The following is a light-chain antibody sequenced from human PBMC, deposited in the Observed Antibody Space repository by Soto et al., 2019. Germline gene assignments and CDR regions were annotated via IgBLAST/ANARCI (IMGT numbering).Light chain of an antibody. CDR1: QSIRSNY. CDR2: GAF. CDR3: QQYGSSPGT. J-gene: IGKJ1*01. Sequence: IRLPQSPCTLSLSPGESHTVCCMPSQSIRSNYLAWYQQKPGQAPRFLIYGAFSRATGIPDRFSGSGSGTDFTLTISRLEPEDFAVYYCQQYGSSPGTFGQGTKVDIK. V-gene: IGKV3-20*01.